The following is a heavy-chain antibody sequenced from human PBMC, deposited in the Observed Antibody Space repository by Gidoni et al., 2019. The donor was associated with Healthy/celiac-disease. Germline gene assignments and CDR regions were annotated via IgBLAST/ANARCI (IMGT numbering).Heavy chain of an antibody. D-gene: IGHD3-10*01. CDR2: IIPILGIA. Sequence: QVQLVQSGAEVKKPGSSVKVSCKASGGTFSSYTISWVRQAPGQGLEWMGRIIPILGIANYAQKFQGRVTITADKSTSTAYMELSSLRSEDTAVYYCTWGNGSGSYYNLFDYWGQGTLVTVSS. J-gene: IGHJ4*02. V-gene: IGHV1-69*02. CDR1: GGTFSSYT. CDR3: TWGNGSGSYYNLFDY.